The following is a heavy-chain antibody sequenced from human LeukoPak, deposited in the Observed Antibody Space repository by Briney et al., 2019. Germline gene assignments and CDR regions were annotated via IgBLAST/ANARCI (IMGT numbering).Heavy chain of an antibody. CDR3: AKDLLLWFGESS. Sequence: PGGSLRLSCAVSRFTFSDYAMSWVRQAPGKGLEWVSGLSGSGGSTYSADSVKGRFTISRDNSKNTLYLQMNSLRAEDTAVYYCAKDLLLWFGESSWGQGTLVTVSP. J-gene: IGHJ5*02. V-gene: IGHV3-23*01. CDR1: RFTFSDYA. CDR2: LSGSGGST. D-gene: IGHD3-10*01.